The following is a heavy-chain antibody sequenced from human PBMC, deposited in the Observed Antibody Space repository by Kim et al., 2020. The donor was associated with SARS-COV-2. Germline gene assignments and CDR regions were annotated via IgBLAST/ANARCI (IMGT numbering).Heavy chain of an antibody. J-gene: IGHJ6*02. D-gene: IGHD3-10*01. Sequence: GGSLRLSCSASGFAFPTYAMHWVRQAPGKGLEWVTLIAYDGNKEYYADSVKGRFTISRDNSKNTVYLEMNSLRTEYTAVYYCAKGSMIRGVIPSVHYYDMCVWGPGTTVTVSS. CDR2: IAYDGNKE. CDR3: AKGSMIRGVIPSVHYYDMCV. CDR1: GFAFPTYA. V-gene: IGHV3-30*02.